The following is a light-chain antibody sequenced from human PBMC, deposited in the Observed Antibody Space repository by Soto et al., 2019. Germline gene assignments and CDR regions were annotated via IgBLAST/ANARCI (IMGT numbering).Light chain of an antibody. CDR1: QSVASN. CDR2: GAS. CDR3: QQYHNWQPHYT. J-gene: IGKJ2*01. V-gene: IGKV3-15*01. Sequence: EIVMTQSPASLSVSPGDGATLSCRASQSVASNVAWYQQKPGQGPRLLIHGASTRAVGVTARFSGSGSGTGFTLTISSLQSEDFAVYYCQQYHNWQPHYTFVQETKLQIK.